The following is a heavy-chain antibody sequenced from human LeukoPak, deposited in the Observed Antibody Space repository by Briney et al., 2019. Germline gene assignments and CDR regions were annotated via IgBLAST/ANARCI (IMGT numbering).Heavy chain of an antibody. CDR2: IYYSGST. Sequence: SETLPLTCTVSGGSISSYYWSWIRQPPGKGLEWIGYIYYSGSTNYNPSLKSRVTISVDTSKNQFSLKLSSVTAADTAVYYCARATAMVFDYWGQGTLVTVSS. CDR3: ARATAMVFDY. V-gene: IGHV4-59*08. J-gene: IGHJ4*02. CDR1: GGSISSYY. D-gene: IGHD5-18*01.